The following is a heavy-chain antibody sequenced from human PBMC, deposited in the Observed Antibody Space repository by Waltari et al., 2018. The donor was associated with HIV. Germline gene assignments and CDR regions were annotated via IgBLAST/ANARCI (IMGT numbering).Heavy chain of an antibody. CDR2: ISHSGTT. Sequence: QVQLQQWGTGLLKPSETLSLTCAVYGGSLSGYYWSWIRQSPGKGLGWIGQISHSGTTNYTPSLKRRVTMSVDTSRKQLSLKLTSVTAADTAVYYCARGYYYDTTEGWFDPWGQGTLVTVSS. J-gene: IGHJ5*02. CDR1: GGSLSGYY. V-gene: IGHV4-34*02. D-gene: IGHD3-22*01. CDR3: ARGYYYDTTEGWFDP.